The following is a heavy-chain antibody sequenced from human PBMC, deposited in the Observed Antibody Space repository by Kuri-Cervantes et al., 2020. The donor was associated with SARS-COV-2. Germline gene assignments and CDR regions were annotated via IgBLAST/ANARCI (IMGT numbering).Heavy chain of an antibody. Sequence: LSLTCAASGFTFDDYAMHWVRQAPGKGLEWVSGISWNSGSIGYADSVKGRFTISRDNAKNSLYLQMNSLRAEDTAVYYCARDRQLWLESCFDYWGQGTLVTVSS. V-gene: IGHV3-9*01. CDR3: ARDRQLWLESCFDY. D-gene: IGHD5-18*01. J-gene: IGHJ4*02. CDR1: GFTFDDYA. CDR2: ISWNSGSI.